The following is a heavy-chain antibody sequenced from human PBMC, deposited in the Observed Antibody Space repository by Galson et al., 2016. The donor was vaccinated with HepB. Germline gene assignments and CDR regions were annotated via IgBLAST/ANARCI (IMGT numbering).Heavy chain of an antibody. J-gene: IGHJ4*02. CDR3: GKDGGFEN. V-gene: IGHV3-23*01. CDR1: GFSFSSSG. CDR2: ITGSGGAT. Sequence: SLRLSCAASGFSFSSSGMSWVRQAPGRGLEWISCITGSGGATHYADFVKGRFTISRANSKNTLYLYMNNLTAGDTAIYYCGKDGGFENWGQGALVTVSS. D-gene: IGHD3-16*01.